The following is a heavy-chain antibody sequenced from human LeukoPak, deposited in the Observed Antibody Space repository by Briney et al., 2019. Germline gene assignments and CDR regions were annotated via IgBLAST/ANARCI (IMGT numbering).Heavy chain of an antibody. V-gene: IGHV3-53*01. CDR2: IYSGGST. CDR1: GFTVNSNY. J-gene: IGHJ6*03. D-gene: IGHD1-7*01. Sequence: GGSLRLSCAASGFTVNSNYMSWVRQAPGKGLEWVSVIYSGGSTYYADSVKGRFTISRDNSKNTLYLQMNSLRAEDTAVYYCARGGTTPYYYSYMDVWGKGTTVTVSS. CDR3: ARGGTTPYYYSYMDV.